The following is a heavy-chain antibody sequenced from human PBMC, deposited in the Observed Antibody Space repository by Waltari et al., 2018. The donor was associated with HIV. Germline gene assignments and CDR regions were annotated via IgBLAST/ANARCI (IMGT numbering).Heavy chain of an antibody. CDR1: GFTFSSYT. D-gene: IGHD6-19*01. V-gene: IGHV3-21*01. CDR2: ISRSSSDI. CDR3: ARASRGVAVAGFDY. J-gene: IGHJ4*02. Sequence: EVQLVESGGGLVKPGGSLRLSCEASGFTFSSYTMNWVREAPGKGLEWVSSISRSSSDIYYAVSVKGRFTISRDNAKNSLFLQRSSLRAEDMAVYYCARASRGVAVAGFDYWGQGILVTVSS.